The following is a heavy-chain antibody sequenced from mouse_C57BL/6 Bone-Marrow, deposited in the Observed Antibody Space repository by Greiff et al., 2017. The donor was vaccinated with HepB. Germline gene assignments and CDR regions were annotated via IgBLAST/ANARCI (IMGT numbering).Heavy chain of an antibody. Sequence: QVQLKQPGAELVKPGASVKMSCKASGYTFTSYWITWVKQRPGQGREWIGDIYPGSGSTNYNEKFKSKATLTVDTSSSTAYMQLSSLTSEDSAVYYCARTYYRTWFAYWGQGTLVTVSA. CDR2: IYPGSGST. CDR1: GYTFTSYW. D-gene: IGHD2-10*01. V-gene: IGHV1-55*01. CDR3: ARTYYRTWFAY. J-gene: IGHJ3*01.